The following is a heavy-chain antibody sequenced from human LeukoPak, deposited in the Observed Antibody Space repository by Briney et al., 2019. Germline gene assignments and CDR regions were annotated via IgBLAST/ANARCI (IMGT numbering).Heavy chain of an antibody. CDR2: ISAYNGNT. CDR1: GYTFTSYG. CDR3: ARVGYCSSTSCFPPGSNWFDP. J-gene: IGHJ5*02. V-gene: IGHV1-18*01. Sequence: ASVKVSCKASGYTFTSYGISWVRQAPGQGLEWMGWISAYNGNTNYAQKLQGRVTMTTDASTSTAYMELRSLRSDDTAVYYCARVGYCSSTSCFPPGSNWFDPWGQGTLVTVSS. D-gene: IGHD2-2*01.